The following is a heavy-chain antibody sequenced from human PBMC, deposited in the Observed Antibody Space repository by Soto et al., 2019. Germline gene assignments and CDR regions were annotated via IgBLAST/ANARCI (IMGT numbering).Heavy chain of an antibody. CDR3: ASGYSSSWFHFDS. D-gene: IGHD6-13*01. V-gene: IGHV1-3*01. CDR2: INAANGNT. Sequence: GASVKVSCKASGYTFTSYTMHWVRQAPGQRLEWMGWINAANGNTKYSQKFQGRVTITRDTSASTAYMELSSLRSEDTAVYYCASGYSSSWFHFDSWGQGTLVTVSS. CDR1: GYTFTSYT. J-gene: IGHJ4*02.